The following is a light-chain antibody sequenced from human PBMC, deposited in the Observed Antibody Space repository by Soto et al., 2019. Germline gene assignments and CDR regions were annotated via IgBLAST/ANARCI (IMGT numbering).Light chain of an antibody. Sequence: EVVWTQSPATLSFSPEEIDTLSCGVSQSGSSSYLAWYQQKPGLAPRLVIYDASSRATGIPDRFSGSWSGTDFTLTISSLEPEDLAVYYCQQYGTSPYTFGQGTKLEI. CDR2: DAS. CDR1: QSGSSSY. CDR3: QQYGTSPYT. V-gene: IGKV3D-20*01. J-gene: IGKJ2*01.